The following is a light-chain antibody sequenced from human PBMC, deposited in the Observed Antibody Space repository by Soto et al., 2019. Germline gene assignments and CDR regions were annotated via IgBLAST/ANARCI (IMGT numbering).Light chain of an antibody. CDR3: QHFNNYPPT. CDR2: AAS. V-gene: IGKV1D-13*01. Sequence: AIQLTQSPSSLSASVGDRVTIACRASQGIGGPLAWYQQKPGKAPQLLISAASNLESGVPSRFSGSGSGTDFTLTISSLQPEDFATYYCQHFNNYPPTFGGGTRVEIK. CDR1: QGIGGP. J-gene: IGKJ4*02.